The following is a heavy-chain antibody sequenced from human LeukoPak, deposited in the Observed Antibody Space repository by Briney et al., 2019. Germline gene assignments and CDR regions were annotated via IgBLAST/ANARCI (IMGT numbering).Heavy chain of an antibody. CDR1: GSSISNSNHY. D-gene: IGHD3-10*01. V-gene: IGHV4-39*01. CDR3: ARPFTVIRGVGWFDP. CDR2: ISSSGST. Sequence: SETLSLTCTVSGSSISNSNHYWGWIRQPPGKGLEWIGSISSSGSTYYNPSHKSRVTISVDMSKNQFSLKLTSVTAADTAVYFCARPFTVIRGVGWFDPWGQGTLVTVSS. J-gene: IGHJ5*02.